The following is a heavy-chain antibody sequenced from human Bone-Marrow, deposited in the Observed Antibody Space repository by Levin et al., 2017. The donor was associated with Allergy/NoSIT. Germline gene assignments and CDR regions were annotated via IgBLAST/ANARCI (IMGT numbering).Heavy chain of an antibody. Sequence: GESLKISCAASGFKFSDRGMHWVRQAPGKGLEWVGIIWYDGTNKHYADSVRGRFTISRDNSKNTLYLQMNSLRAEDTAVYYCARDLDTSELFDSWGQGTLVTVSS. J-gene: IGHJ4*02. D-gene: IGHD1-1*01. CDR1: GFKFSDRG. V-gene: IGHV3-33*01. CDR3: ARDLDTSELFDS. CDR2: IWYDGTNK.